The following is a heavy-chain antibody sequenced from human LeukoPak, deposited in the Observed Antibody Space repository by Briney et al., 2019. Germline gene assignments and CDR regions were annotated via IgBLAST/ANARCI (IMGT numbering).Heavy chain of an antibody. CDR2: VYYIGSP. Sequence: PSETLSLTCSVSGDSIKSGHSYWGWIRQSPWKGLEWIGSVYYIGSPYYNSSLNSGRVTISVDTSKNQFSLKLASVTAEDTAVYYCARMTITKRAMDVWGQGTTVTVSS. V-gene: IGHV4-39*01. CDR1: GDSIKSGHSY. D-gene: IGHD5-24*01. CDR3: ARMTITKRAMDV. J-gene: IGHJ6*02.